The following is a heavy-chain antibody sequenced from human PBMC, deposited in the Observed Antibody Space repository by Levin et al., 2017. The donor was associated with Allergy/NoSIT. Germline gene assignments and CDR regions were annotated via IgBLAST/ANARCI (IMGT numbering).Heavy chain of an antibody. CDR3: ARDSPWGESSYFDC. CDR1: GFTFNNFY. CDR2: ISSRGDTI. V-gene: IGHV3-11*01. D-gene: IGHD3-10*01. Sequence: GGSLRLSCAASGFTFNNFYMSWIRQAPGNGLEWISYISSRGDTIYYADSVKGRFTISRDNAKSSLFLQMNSLKAEDTAVYFCARDSPWGESSYFDCWGQGTLVTVSS. J-gene: IGHJ4*02.